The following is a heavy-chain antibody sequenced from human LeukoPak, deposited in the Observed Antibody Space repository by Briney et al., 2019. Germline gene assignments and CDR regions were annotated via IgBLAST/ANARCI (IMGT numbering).Heavy chain of an antibody. CDR2: ISGSGGST. D-gene: IGHD3-9*01. CDR3: AKFPADVLTQYYFDY. J-gene: IGHJ4*02. Sequence: AGGSLRLYCAASGFTFSSYAMSWVRQAPGKGLEWVSAISGSGGSTYYADSVKGRFTISRDNSKNTLYLQMNSLRAEDTAVYYCAKFPADVLTQYYFDYWGQGTLVTVSS. CDR1: GFTFSSYA. V-gene: IGHV3-23*01.